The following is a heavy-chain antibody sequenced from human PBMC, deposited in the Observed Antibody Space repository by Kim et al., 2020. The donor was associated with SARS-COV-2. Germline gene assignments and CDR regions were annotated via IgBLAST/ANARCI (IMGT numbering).Heavy chain of an antibody. D-gene: IGHD4-17*01. Sequence: GGSLRLSCAASGFTFSGHGMHWVCQTPGKGLEWVAVIWADGNTKYYADSVKGRFTISRDNSDNMVHLQMNSLRAEDTAVYYCAREGPYGGTGAFDYWGQGPLVTVSS. CDR2: IWADGNTK. V-gene: IGHV3-33*01. CDR3: AREGPYGGTGAFDY. CDR1: GFTFSGHG. J-gene: IGHJ4*02.